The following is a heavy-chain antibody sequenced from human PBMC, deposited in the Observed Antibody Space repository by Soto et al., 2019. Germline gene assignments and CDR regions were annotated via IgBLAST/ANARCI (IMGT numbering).Heavy chain of an antibody. J-gene: IGHJ4*02. V-gene: IGHV4-31*03. CDR3: ARALSTHIAVAGMGYFDS. CDR1: GGSISSSDYY. CDR2: IYYSGNT. Sequence: PSETLSLTCTVSGGSISSSDYYWSWIRQHPGKGLEWIGYIYYSGNTYYNPSLKSRLTISVDTSKNQFSLKLNSVTAADTAVYYCARALSTHIAVAGMGYFDSWGPGTLVTVSS. D-gene: IGHD6-19*01.